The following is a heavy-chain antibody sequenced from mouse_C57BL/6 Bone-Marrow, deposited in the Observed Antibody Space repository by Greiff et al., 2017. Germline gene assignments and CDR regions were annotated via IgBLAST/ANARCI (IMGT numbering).Heavy chain of an antibody. CDR1: GFTFSSYA. CDR2: ISSGGDYI. J-gene: IGHJ4*01. D-gene: IGHD2-2*01. V-gene: IGHV5-9-1*02. CDR3: TRDEAMVTTGAMDY. Sequence: EVKLMESGEGLVKPGGSLKLSCAASGFTFSSYAMSWVRQTPEKRLEWVAYISSGGDYIYYADTVKGRFTISRDNARNTLYLQMSSLKSEDTAMYYCTRDEAMVTTGAMDYWGQGTSVTVSS.